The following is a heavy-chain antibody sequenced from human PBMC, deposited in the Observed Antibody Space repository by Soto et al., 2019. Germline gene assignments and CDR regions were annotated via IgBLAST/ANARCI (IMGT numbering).Heavy chain of an antibody. CDR3: ANGGYFGGGGFHFDF. Sequence: GNTYYNPSLKSRVTLSVDASKNQFSLKLSSVTAADTAVYFCANGGYFGGGGFHFDFWGQGTLVPVSS. J-gene: IGHJ4*02. CDR2: GNT. D-gene: IGHD3-22*01. V-gene: IGHV4-39*01.